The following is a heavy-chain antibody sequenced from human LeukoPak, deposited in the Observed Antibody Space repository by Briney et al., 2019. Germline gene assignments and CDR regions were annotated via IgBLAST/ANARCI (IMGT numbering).Heavy chain of an antibody. Sequence: GGSLRLSCAASGFTFSSYEMNWVRQAPGKGLEWVSYISSSGSTIYYADSVKGRFTISRDNAKNSLYLQMNSLRAEDTAVYYCARVPAYCGGDCYLYYYYYYMDVWGKGTTVTVSS. CDR2: ISSSGSTI. CDR1: GFTFSSYE. J-gene: IGHJ6*03. D-gene: IGHD2-21*02. V-gene: IGHV3-48*03. CDR3: ARVPAYCGGDCYLYYYYYYMDV.